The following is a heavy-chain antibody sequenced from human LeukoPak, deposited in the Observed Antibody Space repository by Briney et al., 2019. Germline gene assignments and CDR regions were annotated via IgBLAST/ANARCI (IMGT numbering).Heavy chain of an antibody. CDR3: ARRSGSQPYYFDY. V-gene: IGHV3-23*01. J-gene: IGHJ4*02. Sequence: PGGFLRLSCAASGFTFSSYVMSWVRRAPGKGLEWVSTLSFSGETTYYADSVKGRFTISRDNSKNTLYLQMNSLRVDDTAVYSCARRSGSQPYYFDYWGQGTLVTVSS. D-gene: IGHD3-10*01. CDR2: LSFSGETT. CDR1: GFTFSSYV.